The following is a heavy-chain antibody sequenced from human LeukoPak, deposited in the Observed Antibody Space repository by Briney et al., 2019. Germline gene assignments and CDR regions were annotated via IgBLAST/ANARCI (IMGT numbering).Heavy chain of an antibody. CDR3: ARDRIPDGYYSIDS. D-gene: IGHD3-3*01. CDR2: IPGNGVTT. Sequence: PGGSLRLSCAASGFTFSTSVMHWVRQAPGEGLEWVSGIPGNGVTTYYADSLKGRFTISRDNSKNILYLQMNSLRVEDTAVYYCARDRIPDGYYSIDSWGQGTLVTVSS. J-gene: IGHJ4*02. V-gene: IGHV3-23*01. CDR1: GFTFSTSV.